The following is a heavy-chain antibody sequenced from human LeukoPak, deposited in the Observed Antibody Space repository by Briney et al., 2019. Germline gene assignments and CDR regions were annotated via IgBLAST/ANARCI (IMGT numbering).Heavy chain of an antibody. Sequence: PSETLSLTCAVYGGSFSGYYWSWIRQPPGKGLEWIGEINHSGSTNYNPSLKSRVTISVDTSKNQISLKLSSVTAADTAVYYCARSSSSWVDPWGQGTLVTVSS. CDR3: ARSSSSWVDP. CDR1: GGSFSGYY. D-gene: IGHD6-13*01. V-gene: IGHV4-34*01. CDR2: INHSGST. J-gene: IGHJ5*02.